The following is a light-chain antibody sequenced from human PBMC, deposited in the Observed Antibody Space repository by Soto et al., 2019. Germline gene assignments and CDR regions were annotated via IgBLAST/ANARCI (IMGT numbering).Light chain of an antibody. CDR3: QQYHSSPLT. Sequence: EIVLTQSPGTLSLSPGERATLSCRASQSVSSSYLAWYQQKPGQAPRLLIYDASNRATGIPARFSGSGSGTDFTLTVSSLQAEDVAVYYCQQYHSSPLTFGGGTKVDIK. J-gene: IGKJ4*01. V-gene: IGKV3-20*01. CDR2: DAS. CDR1: QSVSSSY.